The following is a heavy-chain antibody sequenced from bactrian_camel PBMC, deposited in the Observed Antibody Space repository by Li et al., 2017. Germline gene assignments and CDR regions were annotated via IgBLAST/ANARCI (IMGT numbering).Heavy chain of an antibody. CDR1: GYSIRDLTDTC. CDR2: FDSDRNA. Sequence: LVESGGGSVQAGGSLRLSCAASGYSIRDLTDTCMGWFRQIPGNEREVIAHFDSDRNANYADSVKGRFTISKDNYKNTLYLQMSSLKPEDTAIYSCAANFLTFCFTRPYNYWGQGTQVTVS. J-gene: IGHJ4*01. V-gene: IGHV3S53*01. D-gene: IGHD2*01. CDR3: AANFLTFCFTRPYNY.